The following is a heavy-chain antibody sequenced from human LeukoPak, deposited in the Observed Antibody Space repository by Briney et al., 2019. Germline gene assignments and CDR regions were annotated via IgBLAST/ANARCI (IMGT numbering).Heavy chain of an antibody. D-gene: IGHD4-11*01. Sequence: PGGSLRLSCAASGFTFSSYEMNWVRQAPGKGLEWVSYISKSGYTIHYADSVQGRFTHADSVQGRFTISRDNAKNSLYLQMNSLRAEDTAVYYCAREPTTVSPPGWGQGTLVTVSS. CDR1: GFTFSSYE. J-gene: IGHJ4*02. CDR2: ISKSGYTI. CDR3: AREPTTVSPPG. V-gene: IGHV3-48*03.